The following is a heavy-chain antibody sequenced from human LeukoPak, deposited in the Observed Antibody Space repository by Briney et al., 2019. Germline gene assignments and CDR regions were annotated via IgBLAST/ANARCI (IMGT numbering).Heavy chain of an antibody. J-gene: IGHJ4*02. CDR2: IYTSGST. CDR1: GGSISSGSYY. CDR3: ARDLYYARYFDY. Sequence: SETLSLTCTVSGGSISSGSYYWSWIQQTAGKGLEWIGRIYTSGSTNYNPSLKSRVTISVDTSKNQFSLKLSSVTAADTAVYYCARDLYYARYFDYWGQGTLVTVSS. D-gene: IGHD3-22*01. V-gene: IGHV4-61*02.